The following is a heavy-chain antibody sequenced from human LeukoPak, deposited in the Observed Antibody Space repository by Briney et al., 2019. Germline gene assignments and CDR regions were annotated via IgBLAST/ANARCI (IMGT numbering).Heavy chain of an antibody. Sequence: ASVKVSCKPSGYIFTNYDINWVGQAPGQGGEWMGWISPYNGETKYAQKFHDRVTMSTDTSTSATYMELRSLRSDDTAVYYCTRATGGLSDYWGQGTLVTVSS. V-gene: IGHV1-18*04. J-gene: IGHJ4*02. D-gene: IGHD1-1*01. CDR2: ISPYNGET. CDR1: GYIFTNYD. CDR3: TRATGGLSDY.